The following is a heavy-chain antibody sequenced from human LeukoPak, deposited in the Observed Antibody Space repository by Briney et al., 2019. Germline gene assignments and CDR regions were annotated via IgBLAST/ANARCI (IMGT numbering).Heavy chain of an antibody. D-gene: IGHD3-22*01. CDR2: IIPILGTA. J-gene: IGHJ6*02. CDR1: GGTFSSYA. Sequence: SVKVSCKASGGTFSSYAISWVRQAPGQGLEWMGGIIPILGTANYAQKFQGRVTITADESTSTAYMELSSLRSEDTAVYYCGGQYYYDSSGYYPHMDVWGQGTTVTVSS. V-gene: IGHV1-69*13. CDR3: GGQYYYDSSGYYPHMDV.